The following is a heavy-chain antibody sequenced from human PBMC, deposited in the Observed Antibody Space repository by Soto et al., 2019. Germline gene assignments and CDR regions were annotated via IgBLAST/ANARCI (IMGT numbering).Heavy chain of an antibody. V-gene: IGHV4-30-4*01. CDR3: ARVGDDYGDYGMDV. CDR2: IYYSGST. CDR1: GGSISSGDYY. D-gene: IGHD4-17*01. J-gene: IGHJ6*02. Sequence: QVQLQESGPGLVKPSQTLSLTCTVSGGSISSGDYYWSWIRQPPGKGLEWIGYIYYSGSTYYNPSLKSRVTISVATSKNQCSLKLSSVTAADTAVYYCARVGDDYGDYGMDVWGHGTTVTVSS.